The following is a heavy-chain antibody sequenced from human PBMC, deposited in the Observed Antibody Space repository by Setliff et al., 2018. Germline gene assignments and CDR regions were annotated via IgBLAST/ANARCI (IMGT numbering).Heavy chain of an antibody. CDR2: IRSDGNKK. CDR1: GFTLNTYG. J-gene: IGHJ3*01. V-gene: IGHV3-30*02. CDR3: AKEQEITLVPGIIPDAFDL. Sequence: LRLSCAASGFTLNTYGISWVRQAPGKGLEWVTFIRSDGNKKYFGDSVKGRFSISRDNSKNTVYLQMNSLKIEDTAVYFCAKEQEITLVPGIIPDAFDLWGQGTTVTVSS. D-gene: IGHD3-10*01.